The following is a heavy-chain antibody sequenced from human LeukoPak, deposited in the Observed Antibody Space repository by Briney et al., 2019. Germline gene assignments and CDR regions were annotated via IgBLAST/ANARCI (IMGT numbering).Heavy chain of an antibody. CDR3: ARATGGNDAFDI. J-gene: IGHJ3*02. V-gene: IGHV3-66*02. CDR1: GFTVSSNS. CDR2: LYSGGST. D-gene: IGHD4-17*01. Sequence: GGSVRLSCAASGFTVSSNSMNWVRQAPGKGLEWVSVLYSGGSTYYADSAKGRFTIPRDNSKNTLYLQMNRLRPEDTAVYYCARATGGNDAFDIWGQGTMVTVSS.